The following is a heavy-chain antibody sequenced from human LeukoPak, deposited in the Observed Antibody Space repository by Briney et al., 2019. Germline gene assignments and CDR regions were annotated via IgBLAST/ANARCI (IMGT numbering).Heavy chain of an antibody. D-gene: IGHD5-18*01. V-gene: IGHV3-9*01. J-gene: IGHJ2*01. CDR1: GFIFDDYA. CDR2: ISWNSGSI. Sequence: GGSLRLSCAASGFIFDDYAMHWVRQAPGKGLEWVSGISWNSGSIGYADSVKGRFTISRDNAKNSLYLQMNSLRAEDTALYYCAKDIAVDTAMGDWYFDLWGRGTLVTVS. CDR3: AKDIAVDTAMGDWYFDL.